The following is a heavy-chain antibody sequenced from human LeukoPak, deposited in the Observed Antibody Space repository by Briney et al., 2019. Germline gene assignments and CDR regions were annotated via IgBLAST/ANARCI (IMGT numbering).Heavy chain of an antibody. Sequence: PGGSLRLSCAASGFTFSSYWMHWVRQAPGKGLVWVSRINSDGSSTSYADSVKGRFTISRDNAKNTLYLQMNSLRAEDTAVYYCAKDRYVGGRPGDAFDIWGQGTMVTVSS. CDR3: AKDRYVGGRPGDAFDI. D-gene: IGHD3-9*01. J-gene: IGHJ3*02. CDR2: INSDGSST. CDR1: GFTFSSYW. V-gene: IGHV3-74*01.